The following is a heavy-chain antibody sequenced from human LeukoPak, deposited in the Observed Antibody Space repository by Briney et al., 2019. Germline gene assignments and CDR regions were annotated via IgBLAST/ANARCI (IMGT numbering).Heavy chain of an antibody. CDR2: VDPEDGET. J-gene: IGHJ4*02. CDR1: GYTFTDYY. Sequence: GATVKISCKVSGYTFTDYYMHWVQQAPGEGLEWMGLVDPEDGETIYAEKFQGRVTITADTSTDPAYMELSSLRSEDTAVYYCAISMVRGVIHPHWGQGTLVTVSS. V-gene: IGHV1-69-2*01. CDR3: AISMVRGVIHPH. D-gene: IGHD3-10*01.